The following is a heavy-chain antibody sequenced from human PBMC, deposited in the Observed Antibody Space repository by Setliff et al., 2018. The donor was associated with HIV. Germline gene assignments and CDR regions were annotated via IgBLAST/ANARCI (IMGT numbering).Heavy chain of an antibody. V-gene: IGHV1-2*02. D-gene: IGHD3-22*01. CDR1: GYTFSAYY. CDR3: AREIDNYDDSGGAY. CDR2: IYPNSDGT. Sequence: ASVKGPCKALGYTFSAYYMHWVRQAPGQGLEWMGWIYPNSDGTNYAQKYQGRVTMTRDTYIRTVYMELSRLRSDDTAVYYCAREIDNYDDSGGAYWGQGTQVTVSS. J-gene: IGHJ4*02.